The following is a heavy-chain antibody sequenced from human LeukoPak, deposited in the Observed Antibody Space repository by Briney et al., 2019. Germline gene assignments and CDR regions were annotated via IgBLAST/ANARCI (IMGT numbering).Heavy chain of an antibody. J-gene: IGHJ4*02. V-gene: IGHV3-30*03. D-gene: IGHD5-18*01. Sequence: GGSLRLSCAASGVTFSSYVMHCVRQAPGKRLEWVALISSDGNDKLYGDSVKGRFTISRDDSKSTLYLHMNSLRAEDTAVYYCTPKVIRGDRCDGYDDWGQGTLVTVSS. CDR2: ISSDGNDK. CDR3: TPKVIRGDRCDGYDD. CDR1: GVTFSSYV.